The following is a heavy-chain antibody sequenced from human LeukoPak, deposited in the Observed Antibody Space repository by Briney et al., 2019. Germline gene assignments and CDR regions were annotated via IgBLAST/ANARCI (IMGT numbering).Heavy chain of an antibody. D-gene: IGHD2-15*01. CDR3: ARDWWLGTEWNAFDI. J-gene: IGHJ3*02. V-gene: IGHV3-21*01. CDR1: GFTFSTYA. Sequence: PGGSLRLSGAASGFTFSTYALNWVRQGPGKGLEWVSFISSSSSYIYYADSVKGRFTISRDNAKKSMYLQMNSLRAEDTAVYYCARDWWLGTEWNAFDIWGQGTMVTVSS. CDR2: ISSSSSYI.